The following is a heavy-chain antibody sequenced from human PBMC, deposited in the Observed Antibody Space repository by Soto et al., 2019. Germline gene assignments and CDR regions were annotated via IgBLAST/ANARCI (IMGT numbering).Heavy chain of an antibody. CDR1: GGSISSNY. J-gene: IGHJ6*02. V-gene: IGHV4-59*01. CDR3: ARDRMGYSGSGRFVGLCRYYHGMDV. D-gene: IGHD3-10*01. Sequence: QVQLQESGPGLVKPSETLSLTCTVSGGSISSNYWSWIRQSPGKGLEWIGYIFYSGSTNYNPSLKSRGAISVDTSKHQFALKLSSVTAADTAVYYCARDRMGYSGSGRFVGLCRYYHGMDVWGQGTTVTVSS. CDR2: IFYSGST.